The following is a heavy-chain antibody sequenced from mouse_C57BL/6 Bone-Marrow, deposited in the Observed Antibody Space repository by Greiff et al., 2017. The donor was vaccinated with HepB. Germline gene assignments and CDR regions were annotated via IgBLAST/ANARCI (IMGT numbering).Heavy chain of an antibody. J-gene: IGHJ3*01. CDR2: ISNGGGST. CDR1: GFTFSDYY. Sequence: EVQRVESGGGLVQPGGSLKLSCAASGFTFSDYYMYWVRQTPEKRLEWVAYISNGGGSTYYPDTVKGRFTISRDNAKNTLYLQMSRLKSEDTAMYYCAILYSNYDWFAYWGQGTLVTVSA. D-gene: IGHD2-5*01. CDR3: AILYSNYDWFAY. V-gene: IGHV5-12*01.